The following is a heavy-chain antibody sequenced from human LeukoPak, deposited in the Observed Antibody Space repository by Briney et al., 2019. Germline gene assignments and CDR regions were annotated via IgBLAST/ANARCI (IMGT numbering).Heavy chain of an antibody. J-gene: IGHJ4*02. D-gene: IGHD1-26*01. CDR1: GDSVSSNNAA. CDR2: TFYRSKWYN. Sequence: SQTLSLTCAISGDSVSSNNAAWNWIRQSPSRGLEWLGRTFYRSKWYNNYAVSVKSRITINPDTSKNQFSLQLNSVTPEDTAVYYCARVSGSYSRFDYSGQGTLVTVSS. CDR3: ARVSGSYSRFDY. V-gene: IGHV6-1*01.